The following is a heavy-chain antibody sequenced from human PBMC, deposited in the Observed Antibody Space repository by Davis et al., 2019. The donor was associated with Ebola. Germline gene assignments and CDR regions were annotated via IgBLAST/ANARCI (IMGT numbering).Heavy chain of an antibody. CDR3: ARDLLSNMDV. Sequence: PSETLSLTCTVSGGSISSYYWSWIRQPPGKGLEWIGYIYYSGSTNYNPSLKSRVTISVDTSKNQFSLKLSSVTAADTAVYYCARDLLSNMDVWGKGTTVTVSS. CDR2: IYYSGST. V-gene: IGHV4-59*01. D-gene: IGHD2-2*01. J-gene: IGHJ6*03. CDR1: GGSISSYY.